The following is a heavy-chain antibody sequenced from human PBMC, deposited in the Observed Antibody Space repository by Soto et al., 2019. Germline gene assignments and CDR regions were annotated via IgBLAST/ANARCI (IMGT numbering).Heavy chain of an antibody. CDR2: ISYDGSNK. D-gene: IGHD2-2*01. CDR1: GFTFSSYA. CDR3: ARDIHFYCSSTSCSYYYYYGMDV. Sequence: GGSLRLSCAASGFTFSSYAMHWVRQAPGKGLEWVAVISYDGSNKYYADSVKGRFTISRDNAKNTLYLQMNSLRAEDTAVYYCARDIHFYCSSTSCSYYYYYGMDVWGQGTTVTVSS. V-gene: IGHV3-30-3*01. J-gene: IGHJ6*02.